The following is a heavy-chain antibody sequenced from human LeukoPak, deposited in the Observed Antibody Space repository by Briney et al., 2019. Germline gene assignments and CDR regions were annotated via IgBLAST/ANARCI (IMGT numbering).Heavy chain of an antibody. CDR2: IKQDGSTK. Sequence: PGGSLRLSCAASGLIFAISCMPWAPQAPGKGLEWVANIKQDGSTKHYADSLKGRFTTSRDNPKNSLFLQMNNLRADDTAIYYCTRDTIGSLDYWGQGILVTVAS. J-gene: IGHJ4*02. V-gene: IGHV3-7*01. D-gene: IGHD1-26*01. CDR3: TRDTIGSLDY. CDR1: GLIFAISC.